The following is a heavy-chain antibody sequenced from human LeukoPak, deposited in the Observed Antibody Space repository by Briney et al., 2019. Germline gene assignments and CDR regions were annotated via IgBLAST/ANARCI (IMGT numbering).Heavy chain of an antibody. CDR1: GYTFTDYH. J-gene: IGHJ5*02. CDR3: ARKGWSDP. CDR2: INPNSGGT. Sequence: ASVKVSCKASGYTFTDYHMHWVRQAPGQGPEWMGWINPNSGGTNYAQKFQCRVTMTRDTSITTAYMELSRLRSDDTAVYYCARKGWSDPWGQGTLVTVSS. D-gene: IGHD2-15*01. V-gene: IGHV1-2*02.